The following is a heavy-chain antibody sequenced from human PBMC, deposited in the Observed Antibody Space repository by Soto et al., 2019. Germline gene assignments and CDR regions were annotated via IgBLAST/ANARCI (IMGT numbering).Heavy chain of an antibody. V-gene: IGHV1-69*08. J-gene: IGHJ4*02. Sequence: QVQLVQSGAEVKKPGSSVKVSCKASGGTFSPYTVNWLRQAPGQGLEWMGRIIPFLGVTNYAQKFQARVILTADTTTTTAYMELSGLRFEDTAVYYCARDWESTVSTWSFGAFWGRGTLVTVSS. CDR2: IIPFLGVT. CDR1: GGTFSPYT. D-gene: IGHD3-10*01. CDR3: ARDWESTVSTWSFGAF.